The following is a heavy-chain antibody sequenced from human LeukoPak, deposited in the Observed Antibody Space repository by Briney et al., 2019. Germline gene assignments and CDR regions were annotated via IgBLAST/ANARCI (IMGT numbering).Heavy chain of an antibody. CDR2: ISGSGGST. J-gene: IGHJ4*02. CDR1: GFTFNRYA. Sequence: PGGSLRLSCAVSGFTFNRYAMSWVRQAPGKGLEWVSTISGSGGSTYYADSVKGRFTISRDKNTLYLQMNSLRAEDTAIYYCAKEMTTVVSCFDSWGQGTQVTVSS. V-gene: IGHV3-23*01. CDR3: AKEMTTVVSCFDS. D-gene: IGHD4-23*01.